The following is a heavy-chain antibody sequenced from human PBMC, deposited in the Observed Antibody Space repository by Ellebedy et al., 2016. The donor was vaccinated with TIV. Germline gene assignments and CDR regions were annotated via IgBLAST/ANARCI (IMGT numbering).Heavy chain of an antibody. CDR1: GGSISDYY. CDR3: ARQPPPHTDPWYFDL. V-gene: IGHV4-59*08. Sequence: SETLSLTCTVSGGSISDYYWSWVRQPPGKGLEWIGYIYHSETTAYNPSLKSRVSLSGDASKSQFSLQLRSVTAADTAVYYCARQPPPHTDPWYFDLWGRGTLVTVSS. CDR2: IYHSETT. J-gene: IGHJ2*01.